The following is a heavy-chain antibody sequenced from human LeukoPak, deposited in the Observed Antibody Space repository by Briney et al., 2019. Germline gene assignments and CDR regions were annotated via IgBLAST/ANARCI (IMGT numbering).Heavy chain of an antibody. CDR3: ARDHLSGYSYGFDY. D-gene: IGHD5-18*01. CDR2: IYHTGGT. J-gene: IGHJ4*02. V-gene: IGHV4-30-2*06. Sequence: PSQTLSLTCTVSGGSISSVDYSWSWIRQSPGKGLEWVGYIYHTGGTYYNPSPKSRVTISVDTSKNQFSLKLSSVTAADTAVYYCARDHLSGYSYGFDYWGQGTLVTVSS. CDR1: GGSISSVDYS.